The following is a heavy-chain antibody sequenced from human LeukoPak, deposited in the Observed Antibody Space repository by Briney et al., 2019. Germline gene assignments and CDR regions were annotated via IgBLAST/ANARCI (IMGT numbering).Heavy chain of an antibody. V-gene: IGHV3-23*01. CDR3: AKDPHSSGIKSSEYFQH. J-gene: IGHJ1*01. D-gene: IGHD6-19*01. CDR2: ISGSGGST. Sequence: GGSLRLSCAASGFTFSSYAMSWVRQAPGKGPEWVSAISGSGGSTYYADSVKGRFTISRDNSKNTLYLQMNSLRAEDTAVYYCAKDPHSSGIKSSEYFQHWGQGTLVTVSS. CDR1: GFTFSSYA.